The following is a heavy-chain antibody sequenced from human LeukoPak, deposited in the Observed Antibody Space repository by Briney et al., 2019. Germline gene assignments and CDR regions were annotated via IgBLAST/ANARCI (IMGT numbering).Heavy chain of an antibody. Sequence: PGGSLRLSCAASGFTFNNYWMSWVRQAPGKGLEWVANIKQDGSEIYYVDSVKGRFTISRDNTKNSVYLQMNSLRSEDTAVYYCASPKESGSPLGFGDYWGQGTLVTVSS. CDR2: IKQDGSEI. CDR3: ASPKESGSPLGFGDY. J-gene: IGHJ4*02. V-gene: IGHV3-7*03. CDR1: GFTFNNYW. D-gene: IGHD1-26*01.